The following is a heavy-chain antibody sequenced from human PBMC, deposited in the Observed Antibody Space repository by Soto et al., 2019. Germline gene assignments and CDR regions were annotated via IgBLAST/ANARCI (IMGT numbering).Heavy chain of an antibody. J-gene: IGHJ5*02. Sequence: SETLSLTCAVSGGSISSSNWWSWVRQPPGKGLEWIGEVYHSGSTNYNPSLKSRVTISVDKSKNQFSLKLSSVTAADTAVYYCASKKIAARRGGWFDPWGQGTLVTVSS. CDR1: GGSISSSNW. CDR3: ASKKIAARRGGWFDP. V-gene: IGHV4-4*02. CDR2: VYHSGST. D-gene: IGHD6-6*01.